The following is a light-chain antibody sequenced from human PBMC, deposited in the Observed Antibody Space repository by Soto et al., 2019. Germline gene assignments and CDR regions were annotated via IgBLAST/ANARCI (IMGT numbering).Light chain of an antibody. CDR3: QQYDNFPYT. Sequence: DTQMTQSPPSLSASVGDRVTITCQASEDTSNYVNWYQQKPGKAPKLLLYDASNLETGVPSRFSASGSGTDFSFTINSLQPEDIATYYCQQYDNFPYTFGQGTKLEIK. J-gene: IGKJ2*01. CDR1: EDTSNY. CDR2: DAS. V-gene: IGKV1-33*01.